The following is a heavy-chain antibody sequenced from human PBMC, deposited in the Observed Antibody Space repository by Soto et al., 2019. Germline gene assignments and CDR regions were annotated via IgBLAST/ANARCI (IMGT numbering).Heavy chain of an antibody. J-gene: IGHJ6*02. CDR1: GITISNYY. Sequence: QVQLVESVGGVVQPGRSLRVSCAASGITISNYYMYWVRQAPGKGLEWVAAISYDGSNKHYSDSVQGRFTISRDNSKNTLFLQMNSLRDEDTAVYYCVAGAQYYAMGVWGQGTTVAVS. V-gene: IGHV3-30-3*01. CDR3: VAGAQYYAMGV. D-gene: IGHD4-4*01. CDR2: ISYDGSNK.